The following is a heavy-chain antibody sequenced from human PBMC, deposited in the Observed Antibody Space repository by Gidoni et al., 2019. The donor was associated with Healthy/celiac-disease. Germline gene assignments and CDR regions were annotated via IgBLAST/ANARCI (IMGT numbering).Heavy chain of an antibody. CDR1: GFTFSDYY. CDR3: ARVKGGRQIGAAGTMNYFDY. Sequence: QVQLVESGGGLVKPGGSLRLSCAASGFTFSDYYMSWIRQAPGKGLEWVSYISSSSSYTNYADSVKGRFTISRDNAKNSLYLQMNSLRAEDTAVYYCARVKGGRQIGAAGTMNYFDYWGQGTLVTVSS. J-gene: IGHJ4*02. D-gene: IGHD6-13*01. V-gene: IGHV3-11*05. CDR2: ISSSSSYT.